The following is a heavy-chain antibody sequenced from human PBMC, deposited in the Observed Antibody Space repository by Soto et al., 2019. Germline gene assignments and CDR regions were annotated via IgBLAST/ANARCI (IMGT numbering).Heavy chain of an antibody. CDR2: IYYRGST. D-gene: IGHD2-8*02. CDR1: GGSISSGDYY. V-gene: IGHV4-30-4*01. J-gene: IGHJ6*02. Sequence: QVQLQESGPGLVKPSQTLSLTCTVSGGSISSGDYYWSWSRQPPGMGLEWIGYIYYRGSTYYNPSLQSRITISVDTSKNQFSLKLSSVTAADTALYYCARERLYSTGGSCMDVWGQGTTVTVSS. CDR3: ARERLYSTGGSCMDV.